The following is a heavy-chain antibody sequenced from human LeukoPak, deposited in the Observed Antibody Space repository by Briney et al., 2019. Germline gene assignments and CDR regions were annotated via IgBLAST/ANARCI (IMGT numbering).Heavy chain of an antibody. CDR1: GGSISSGSYY. J-gene: IGHJ4*02. D-gene: IGHD1-26*01. V-gene: IGHV4-61*02. CDR3: ARYSGSYSFDY. Sequence: SETLSLTCTVSGGSISSGSYYWSWIRQPAGKGLEWIGRIYTSGSTNYNPSLKSRVTISVDTSKNQFSLKLSSVAAADTAVYYCARYSGSYSFDYWGQGTLVTVSS. CDR2: IYTSGST.